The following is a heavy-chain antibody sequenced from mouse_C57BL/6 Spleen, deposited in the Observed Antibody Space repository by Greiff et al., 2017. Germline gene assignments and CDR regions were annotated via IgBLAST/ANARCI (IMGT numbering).Heavy chain of an antibody. CDR1: GYAFSSYW. CDR2: IYPGDGDT. CDR3: ARGGTGIYAMDY. Sequence: QVQLKESGAELVKPGASVTISCKASGYAFSSYWMNWVKQRPGKGLEWIGQIYPGDGDTNYNGKFKGKATLTADKSSSTAYMQLSSLTSEDSAVYFCARGGTGIYAMDYWGQGTSVTVSS. J-gene: IGHJ4*01. V-gene: IGHV1-80*01. D-gene: IGHD4-1*01.